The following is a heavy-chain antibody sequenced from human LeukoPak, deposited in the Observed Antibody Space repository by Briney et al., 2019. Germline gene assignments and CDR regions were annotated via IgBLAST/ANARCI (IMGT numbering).Heavy chain of an antibody. CDR2: ISFSGGNT. Sequence: PGGSLRLSCAASGFTFSDSAMNWVRQAPGKGLEWVSLISFSGGNTYYADSMKGRFTISRDNYKDTLYLQMNSPRAEDTAMYYCARDIEFSTWGLGTMVTVSS. D-gene: IGHD3-3*02. CDR3: ARDIEFST. V-gene: IGHV3-23*01. CDR1: GFTFSDSA. J-gene: IGHJ3*01.